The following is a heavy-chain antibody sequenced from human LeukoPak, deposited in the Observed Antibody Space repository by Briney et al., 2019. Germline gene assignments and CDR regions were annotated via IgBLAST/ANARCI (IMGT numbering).Heavy chain of an antibody. D-gene: IGHD2-21*01. CDR1: GLTFSNVW. Sequence: GGPLRLSCEGSGLTFSNVWMHWVRQTPGQGLVWVCRINTAGSTVYADPVKGRFTISRDNAKNMVYLQMNSLRTEDTAVYYCASFRDTDNWGRGTMVTVSS. CDR3: ASFRDTDN. CDR2: INTAGST. J-gene: IGHJ3*01. V-gene: IGHV3-74*01.